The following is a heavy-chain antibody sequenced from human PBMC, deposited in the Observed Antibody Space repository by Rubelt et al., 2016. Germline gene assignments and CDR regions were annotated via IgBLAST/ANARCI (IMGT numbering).Heavy chain of an antibody. CDR3: ARQGYSGRYYYMDV. Sequence: QVQLQQWGAGLLKPSETLSLTCAVYGGSFSGYYWSWIRQPPGKGLEWIGYFYYSGSTNYSPSLKSRVTMSVDTSKNHFYLMLSSVTAADTAVYFCARQGYSGRYYYMDVWGKGTTVTVSS. D-gene: IGHD1-26*01. J-gene: IGHJ6*03. CDR2: FYYSGST. V-gene: IGHV4-34*11. CDR1: GGSFSGYY.